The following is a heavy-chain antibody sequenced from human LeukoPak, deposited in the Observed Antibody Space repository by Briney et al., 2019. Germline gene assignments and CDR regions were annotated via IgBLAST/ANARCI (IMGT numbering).Heavy chain of an antibody. CDR2: IYSGGST. D-gene: IGHD6-6*01. J-gene: IGHJ3*02. CDR3: ASYRYGSSFTFDI. Sequence: GGSLRLSCGASGFTVSTNYMSWVRQAPGKGLEWVSIIYSGGSTYYADSVKGRFTISRDNSKNTLYLQMNSLRAEDTAVYYCASYRYGSSFTFDIWGQGTMVTVSS. CDR1: GFTVSTNY. V-gene: IGHV3-66*01.